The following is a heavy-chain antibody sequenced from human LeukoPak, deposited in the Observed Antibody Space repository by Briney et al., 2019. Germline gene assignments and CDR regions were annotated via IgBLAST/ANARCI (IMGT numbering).Heavy chain of an antibody. CDR2: ISSSSYR. J-gene: IGHJ4*02. CDR3: ARESTVTYYFDY. CDR1: GFTFSSYS. V-gene: IGHV3-21*01. Sequence: GGSLRLACAASGFTFSSYSMNWVRQAPGKGLEWVSSISSSSYRYYADSVKGRFTISRDNAKDSLYLQMNSLRAEDTAVYYCARESTVTYYFDYWGQGTLVTVSS. D-gene: IGHD4-17*01.